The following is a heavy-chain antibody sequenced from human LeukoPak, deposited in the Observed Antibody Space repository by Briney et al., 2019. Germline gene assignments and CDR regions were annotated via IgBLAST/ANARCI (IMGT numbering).Heavy chain of an antibody. Sequence: GESLKISCKGSGYSFTSYWIGWVRQMPGKDVEWMGIIYPGDSDTRYSPSFQGQVTISADKSISTAYLQWSSLKASDTAMYYCASSRAVAGTPLDYWGQGTLATVTS. CDR1: GYSFTSYW. CDR2: IYPGDSDT. CDR3: ASSRAVAGTPLDY. D-gene: IGHD6-19*01. J-gene: IGHJ4*02. V-gene: IGHV5-51*01.